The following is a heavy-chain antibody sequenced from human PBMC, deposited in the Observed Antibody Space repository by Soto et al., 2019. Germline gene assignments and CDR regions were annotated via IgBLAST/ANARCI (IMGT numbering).Heavy chain of an antibody. Sequence: GGSLRLSCAASGFTFSSYGMHWVRQAPGKGLEWVAVIWYDGSNKYYADSVKGRFTISRDNSKNTLYLQMNSLRAEDTAVYYCARGNYCSGGSCYYGDDYWGQGTLVTVSS. CDR3: ARGNYCSGGSCYYGDDY. CDR1: GFTFSSYG. V-gene: IGHV3-33*01. D-gene: IGHD2-15*01. CDR2: IWYDGSNK. J-gene: IGHJ4*02.